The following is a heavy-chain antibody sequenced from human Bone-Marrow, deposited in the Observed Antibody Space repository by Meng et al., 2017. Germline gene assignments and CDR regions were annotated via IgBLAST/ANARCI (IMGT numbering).Heavy chain of an antibody. CDR3: AASPGWWRIDS. Sequence: QVQLQESGPGLVKPSGTLSLTCGFSGASVNSGYWWTWVRQPPGKGLEWIGEFHHSGTTNYNPSLRSRVTISVDTSKNQFSLRLTSVTAADTAVYYCAASPGWWRIDSWGQGTLVTVSS. J-gene: IGHJ4*02. CDR1: GASVNSGYW. V-gene: IGHV4-4*02. D-gene: IGHD6-19*01. CDR2: FHHSGTT.